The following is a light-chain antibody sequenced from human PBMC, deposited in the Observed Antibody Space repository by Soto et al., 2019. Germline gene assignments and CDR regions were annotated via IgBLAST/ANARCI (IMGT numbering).Light chain of an antibody. CDR2: AAS. Sequence: ETVMPQSPVTLSVSPGDTATLSCRASQRVSNHFAWYQQKPGQAPRLLIYAASTRAAGVPVRFSGSGSETEFTLTIRSLQSEDFALYYCHQYNNWPWTFGQGTKVDIK. J-gene: IGKJ1*01. CDR3: HQYNNWPWT. V-gene: IGKV3-15*01. CDR1: QRVSNH.